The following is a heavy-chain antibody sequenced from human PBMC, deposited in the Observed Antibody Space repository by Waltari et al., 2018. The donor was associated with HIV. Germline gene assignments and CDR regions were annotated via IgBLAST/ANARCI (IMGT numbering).Heavy chain of an antibody. CDR3: AKEEYSSGWFGVSFQH. D-gene: IGHD6-19*01. CDR2: ISGSGGTT. Sequence: EVQLSESGGGLVQPGGSLRLPCAASGFTFRNYAMSWVRQAPGKGLEWVSAISGSGGTTYDADSVKGRFTISRDNSKNTLYLQMNSLRAGDTAVYYCAKEEYSSGWFGVSFQHWGQGTLVTVSS. CDR1: GFTFRNYA. J-gene: IGHJ1*01. V-gene: IGHV3-23*01.